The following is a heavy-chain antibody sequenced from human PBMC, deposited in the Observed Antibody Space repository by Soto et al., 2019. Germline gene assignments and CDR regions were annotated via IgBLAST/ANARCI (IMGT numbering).Heavy chain of an antibody. CDR1: GYTFTSYD. Sequence: QVQLVQSGAEVKKPGASVKVSCKASGYTFTSYDINWVRQATGQGLEWMGWMNPNSGNTGETQKFQGKVTMTRNTSIITAYMDLSSLRSEDTAVYYCAREKTSYGMDVWGQGTTVTVSS. CDR3: AREKTSYGMDV. CDR2: MNPNSGNT. J-gene: IGHJ6*02. V-gene: IGHV1-8*01.